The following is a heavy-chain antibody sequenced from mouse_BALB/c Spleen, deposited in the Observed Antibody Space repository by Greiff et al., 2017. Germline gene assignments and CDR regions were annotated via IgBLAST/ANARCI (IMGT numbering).Heavy chain of an antibody. D-gene: IGHD1-1*02. Sequence: VQLQQSGTVLARPGASVKMSCTASGYSFTSYWMHWVKQRPGQGLEWIGAIYPGNSDTSYNQKFKGKAKLTAVTSASTAYMELSSLTNEDSAVYYCASGSDDGYAMDYWGQGTSVTVSS. CDR1: GYSFTSYW. J-gene: IGHJ4*01. CDR3: ASGSDDGYAMDY. V-gene: IGHV1-5*01. CDR2: IYPGNSDT.